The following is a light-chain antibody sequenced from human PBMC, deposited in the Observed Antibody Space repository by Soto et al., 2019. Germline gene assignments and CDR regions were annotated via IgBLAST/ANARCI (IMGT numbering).Light chain of an antibody. CDR3: SSYTNSGTYV. J-gene: IGLJ1*01. CDR2: DVS. CDR1: SSDVGAYNY. V-gene: IGLV2-14*01. Sequence: QSALTQPASVSGSPGQSITISCTGTSSDVGAYNYVSWYQQHPGKAPKLMIYDVSNRPSGISDRFSVSKSGNTASLTISNLQADDEADYYCSSYTNSGTYVFGNGTKVTVL.